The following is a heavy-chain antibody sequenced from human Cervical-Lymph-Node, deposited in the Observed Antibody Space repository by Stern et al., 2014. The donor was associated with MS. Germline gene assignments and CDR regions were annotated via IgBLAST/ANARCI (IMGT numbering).Heavy chain of an antibody. CDR2: INPNNGGT. CDR1: GYTFTDFS. Sequence: DQLVESGAEVKNPRSSVKVSCKASGYTFTDFSIQWMRQAPGQGLEWMGWINPNNGGTKSAQKFQGWVTMTRDTSTNTAYMELSRLRSGDTAIYYCAKASTTANNYYDGVDVWGQGTTVTVTS. CDR3: AKASTTANNYYDGVDV. V-gene: IGHV1-2*04. J-gene: IGHJ6*02. D-gene: IGHD1-1*01.